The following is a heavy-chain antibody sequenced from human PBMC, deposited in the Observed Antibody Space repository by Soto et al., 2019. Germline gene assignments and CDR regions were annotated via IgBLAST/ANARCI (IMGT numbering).Heavy chain of an antibody. V-gene: IGHV4-31*03. D-gene: IGHD2-8*01. CDR3: ARGTVYYCPNDKCGFFFDH. CDR1: GDSLRRGFHH. Sequence: QVQLQESGSGLLKPSQTLSLDCSVSGDSLRRGFHHWSWIRQTPGKGLQLIGYIDTNGDTHYDPSLSSRLDMSIVTPESRFPLKVTSVTAADTAVYYCARGTVYYCPNDKCGFFFDHWGQGALVTVTS. J-gene: IGHJ4*02. CDR2: IDTNGDT.